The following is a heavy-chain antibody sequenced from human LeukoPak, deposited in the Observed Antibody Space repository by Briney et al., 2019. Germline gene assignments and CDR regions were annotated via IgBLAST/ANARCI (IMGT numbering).Heavy chain of an antibody. J-gene: IGHJ4*02. CDR1: GFTFSSYW. CDR3: ARDVL. V-gene: IGHV3-74*01. Sequence: GSLRLPCAASGFTFSSYWMHWVRHTPGKGLVWVSRIKSDGSSTSYADSVKGRFTISRDNAKNSLYLQMNSLRAEDTAVYYCARDVLWGQGTLVTVSS. CDR2: IKSDGSST.